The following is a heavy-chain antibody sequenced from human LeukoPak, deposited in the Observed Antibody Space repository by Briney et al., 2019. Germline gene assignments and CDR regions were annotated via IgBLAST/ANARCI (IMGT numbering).Heavy chain of an antibody. J-gene: IGHJ3*02. CDR2: IYHSGST. CDR3: ARGPVPPAFDI. CDR1: GGSISSGGYY. D-gene: IGHD1-1*01. Sequence: PSETLSLTCTVSGGSISSGGYYWSWIRQPPRKGLEWIGYIYHSGSTYYNPSLKSRVTISVDRSKNQFSLKLSSVTAADTAVYYCARGPVPPAFDIWGQGTMVTVSS. V-gene: IGHV4-30-2*01.